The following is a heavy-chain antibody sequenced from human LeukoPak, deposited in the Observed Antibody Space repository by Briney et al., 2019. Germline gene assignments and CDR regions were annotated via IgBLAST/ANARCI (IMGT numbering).Heavy chain of an antibody. CDR3: ATWTPRIRRLDY. Sequence: GGSLRLSSAASGFTFSSYAMSWVRQAPGKGLEWVSAISGSGGSTYYADSVKGRFTISRDNSKNTLYLQMNSLRAEDTAVYYCATWTPRIRRLDYWGQGTLVTVSS. D-gene: IGHD4-17*01. CDR2: ISGSGGST. V-gene: IGHV3-23*01. J-gene: IGHJ4*02. CDR1: GFTFSSYA.